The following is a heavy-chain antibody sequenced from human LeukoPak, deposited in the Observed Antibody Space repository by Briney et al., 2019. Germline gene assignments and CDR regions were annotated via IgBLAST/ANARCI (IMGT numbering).Heavy chain of an antibody. CDR2: INHSGST. V-gene: IGHV4-34*01. J-gene: IGHJ5*02. CDR3: ARGLTYCSGGSCYFNWFDP. Sequence: SETLSLTCAVYGGSFSGYYWSWIRQPPGKGLEWIGEINHSGSTNYNPSLKSRVTISVDTSKNQFSLKLSSVTAADTAVYYCARGLTYCSGGSCYFNWFDPWGQGTLVTVSS. D-gene: IGHD2-15*01. CDR1: GGSFSGYY.